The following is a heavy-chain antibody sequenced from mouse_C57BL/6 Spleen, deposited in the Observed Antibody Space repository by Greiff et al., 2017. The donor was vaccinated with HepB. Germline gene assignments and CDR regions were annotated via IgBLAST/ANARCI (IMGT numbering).Heavy chain of an antibody. J-gene: IGHJ4*01. CDR1: GYSITSGYY. D-gene: IGHD2-12*01. CDR2: ISYDGSN. V-gene: IGHV3-6*01. Sequence: EVQLQESGPGLVKPSQSLSLTCSVTGYSITSGYYWNWIRQFPGNKLEWMGYISYDGSNNYNPSLKNRISITRDTSKNQFFLKLNSVTTEDTATYYCARVTPGAMDYWGQGTSVTVSS. CDR3: ARVTPGAMDY.